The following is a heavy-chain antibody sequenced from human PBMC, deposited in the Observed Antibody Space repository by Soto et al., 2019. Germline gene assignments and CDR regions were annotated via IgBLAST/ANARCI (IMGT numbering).Heavy chain of an antibody. CDR3: ARDTVLKGIFDL. Sequence: TVVWGSSGNLDGSWILHPAGKGLEWIASVYYTGTTNYNPSLGSRVTISIDAPENQISLKLTSVTAADTAFYYCARDTVLKGIFDLWGQRILVTGPS. CDR1: WGSSGNLD. CDR2: VYYTGTT. J-gene: IGHJ4*02. V-gene: IGHV4-59*11. D-gene: IGHD4-17*01.